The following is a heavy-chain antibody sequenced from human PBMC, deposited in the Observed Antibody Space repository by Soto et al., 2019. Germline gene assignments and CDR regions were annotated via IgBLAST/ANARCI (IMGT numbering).Heavy chain of an antibody. D-gene: IGHD3-9*01. J-gene: IGHJ4*02. CDR3: ARARNFLTGYYKGGFYYFDH. CDR2: IYYTGSS. Sequence: SEPLSVTWTVAGGSIINICWSWIRQHTGKGLEWIGHIYYTGSSTYNPSLKSRVTISLHTSNNQFSLTLDPVTAADTAVYFCARARNFLTGYYKGGFYYFDHWGQGTLVTVSS. V-gene: IGHV4-59*01. CDR1: GGSIINIC.